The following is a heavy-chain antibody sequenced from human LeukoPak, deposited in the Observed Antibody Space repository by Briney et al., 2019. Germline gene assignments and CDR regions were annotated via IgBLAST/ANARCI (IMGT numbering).Heavy chain of an antibody. CDR3: ARAYDSSSYYWL. Sequence: SETLSLTCTVSGGSVSSGSYYWSWIRQPPGKGLEWIGYIYYSGSTNYNPSLKSRDTISVDTSKNQFSLKLSSVTAADTAVYYCARAYDSSSYYWLWGQGTLVTVSS. J-gene: IGHJ4*02. V-gene: IGHV4-61*01. D-gene: IGHD3-22*01. CDR1: GGSVSSGSYY. CDR2: IYYSGST.